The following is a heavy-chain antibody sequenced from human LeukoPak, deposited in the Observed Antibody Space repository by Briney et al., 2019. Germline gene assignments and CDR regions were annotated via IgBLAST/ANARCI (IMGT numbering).Heavy chain of an antibody. D-gene: IGHD1-1*01. J-gene: IGHJ4*02. CDR1: GFTFSNCA. CDR2: IRSNGDTT. CDR3: AKGQELDDGVFDS. Sequence: GGSLRLSRAASGFTFSNCAMSWVRQAPGKGLEWVSTIRSNGDTTYNADSVKGRFTISRDNSKNTLYLQLNSLRAEDTAIYYCAKGQELDDGVFDSWGQGTLVTVSS. V-gene: IGHV3-23*01.